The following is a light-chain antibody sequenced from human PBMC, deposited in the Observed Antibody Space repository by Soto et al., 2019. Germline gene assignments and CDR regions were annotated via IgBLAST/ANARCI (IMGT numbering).Light chain of an antibody. V-gene: IGKV1-39*01. Sequence: DIQMTQSPSSLSASVGDRVTITGRASQSIRSYLNWYQQKPGNAPNLLIYAASSLQSGVPSRFSGSGSGTDFTLTISNLQPEYCASYYCQQTYSVPLAFGGGTKVEIK. CDR3: QQTYSVPLA. CDR2: AAS. J-gene: IGKJ4*01. CDR1: QSIRSY.